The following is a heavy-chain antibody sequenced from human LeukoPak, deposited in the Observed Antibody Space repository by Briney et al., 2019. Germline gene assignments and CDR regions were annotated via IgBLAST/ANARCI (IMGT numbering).Heavy chain of an antibody. D-gene: IGHD4-17*01. Sequence: GGSLRLSCSASEFTFSSYAMHWVRQAPGKGLEYVSAISSNGGSTYYADSVKGRFTISRDNSKNTLYLQMSSLRAEDTAVYYCVKDGTDYGDFPRDYFDYWGQGTLVTVSS. V-gene: IGHV3-64D*06. CDR3: VKDGTDYGDFPRDYFDY. CDR2: ISSNGGST. J-gene: IGHJ4*02. CDR1: EFTFSSYA.